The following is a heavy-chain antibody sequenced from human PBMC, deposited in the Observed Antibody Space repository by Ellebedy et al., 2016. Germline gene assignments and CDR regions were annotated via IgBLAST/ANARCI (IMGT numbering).Heavy chain of an antibody. CDR1: GFTFSNYF. V-gene: IGHV3-23*01. Sequence: GGSLRLSXATSGFTFSNYFMSWVRQAPGKGLEWVSTISGGGDNTYFADSVKGRFTISRDNSQNTLYLQMNSLRAEDTAVYYCARDHFHDILTGYSSYGMDVWGQGTTVTVSS. J-gene: IGHJ6*02. CDR3: ARDHFHDILTGYSSYGMDV. D-gene: IGHD3-9*01. CDR2: ISGGGDNT.